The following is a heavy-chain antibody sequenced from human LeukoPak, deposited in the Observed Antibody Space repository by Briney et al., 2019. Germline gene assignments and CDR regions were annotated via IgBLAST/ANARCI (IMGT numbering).Heavy chain of an antibody. Sequence: SETLSLTCTVSGGSLTPYYWSWIRQPPGKRLEWIGYIYYSGSTNYNPSFASRVTMSIDTSKNQFSLRLSSMTAADTAVYYCAKYIRDSGTYNFDYWGQGTLVTVSS. CDR3: AKYIRDSGTYNFDY. V-gene: IGHV4-59*01. CDR1: GGSLTPYY. J-gene: IGHJ4*02. D-gene: IGHD1-14*01. CDR2: IYYSGST.